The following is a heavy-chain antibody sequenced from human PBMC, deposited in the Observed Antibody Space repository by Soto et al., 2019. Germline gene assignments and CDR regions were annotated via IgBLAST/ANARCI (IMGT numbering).Heavy chain of an antibody. CDR1: GFTFSSCA. CDR2: MSYDGSYE. CDR3: ARDLYSSSWYSAPYY. Sequence: QVQLVESGGGVVQPGRSLRLSCAASGFTFSSCAMHWVRQAPGKGLQWVAVMSYDGSYEDYAESVKGRFTISRDNSKNTLYLQMNSLRPEDTAVYYCARDLYSSSWYSAPYYWGQGTLVTASS. J-gene: IGHJ4*02. D-gene: IGHD6-13*01. V-gene: IGHV3-30*03.